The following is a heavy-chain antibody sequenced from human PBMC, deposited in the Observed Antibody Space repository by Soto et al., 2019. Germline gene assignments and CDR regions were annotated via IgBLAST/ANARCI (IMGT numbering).Heavy chain of an antibody. Sequence: QVQLVQSGAEVKKPGASVKVSCKASGYTFTSYAMHWVRQAPGQRLEWMGWINAGNGNTKYSQKFQGRVTITRDTSARTAYMELRSLRSEDKAVYYCARDPGYSYGYNWGQGTLVTVSS. CDR3: ARDPGYSYGYN. CDR1: GYTFTSYA. D-gene: IGHD5-18*01. J-gene: IGHJ4*02. V-gene: IGHV1-3*01. CDR2: INAGNGNT.